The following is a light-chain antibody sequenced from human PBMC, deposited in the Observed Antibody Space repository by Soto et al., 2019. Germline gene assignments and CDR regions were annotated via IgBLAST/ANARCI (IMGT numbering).Light chain of an antibody. V-gene: IGKV3-20*01. J-gene: IGKJ1*01. CDR2: DAS. CDR3: HHYGGSPGT. CDR1: QSVSSNY. Sequence: EVVLSRSPGTLSVSPGERATLSCRASQSVSSNYLAWYQQRPGQAPRLLIYDASSRATGVPDRFSGSGSGTDFTLTISRLEPEDFAVYYCHHYGGSPGTLGQGTKV.